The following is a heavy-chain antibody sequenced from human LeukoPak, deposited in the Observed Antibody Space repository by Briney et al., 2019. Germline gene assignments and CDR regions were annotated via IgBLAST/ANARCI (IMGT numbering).Heavy chain of an antibody. Sequence: ASVKVSCKASSSSFNRYGISWVRQAPGQGLEWMGWISAYNGNTNYAQKLQGRVTMTTDTSTSTAYMELRSLRSDDTAVYYCARDGSGSYYGSGSYPYWGQGTLVTVSS. D-gene: IGHD3-10*01. J-gene: IGHJ4*02. V-gene: IGHV1-18*01. CDR1: SSSFNRYG. CDR2: ISAYNGNT. CDR3: ARDGSGSYYGSGSYPY.